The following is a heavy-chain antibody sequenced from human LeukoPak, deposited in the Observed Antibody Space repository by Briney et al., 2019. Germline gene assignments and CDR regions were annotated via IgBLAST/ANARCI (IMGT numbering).Heavy chain of an antibody. CDR2: ISYDGSNK. V-gene: IGHV3-30*18. CDR1: GFTFSSYG. Sequence: GGSMTLSCAASGFTFSSYGMHWVSQAPGKGLEWVAVISYDGSNKYYADSVKGRFTISRENSKNTMYMQRNSMRAEDTAVYYCAKDGEDYADYWGQGTLVTVSS. CDR3: AKDGEDYADY. D-gene: IGHD4-17*01. J-gene: IGHJ4*02.